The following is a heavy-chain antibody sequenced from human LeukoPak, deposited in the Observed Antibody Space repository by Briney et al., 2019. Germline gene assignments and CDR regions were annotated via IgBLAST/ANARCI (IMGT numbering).Heavy chain of an antibody. D-gene: IGHD2-15*01. J-gene: IGHJ4*02. CDR2: ISGSGGST. CDR1: GFTFSSYA. V-gene: IGHV3-23*01. Sequence: GGSLRLSCAASGFTFSSYAMSWVRQAPGKGLEWVSAISGSGGSTYYADSVKGRFTISRDNSKNTLYLQMNSLRAEDTAVYYCARAQDIVVVRYYFDSWGQGTLVTVSS. CDR3: ARAQDIVVVRYYFDS.